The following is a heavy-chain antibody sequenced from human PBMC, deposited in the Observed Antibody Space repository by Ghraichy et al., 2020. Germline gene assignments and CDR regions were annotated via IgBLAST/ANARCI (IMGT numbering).Heavy chain of an antibody. Sequence: SETLSLTCTVSGGSVSGGGYWWAWIRQPPGKGLEWVGSIHYSGNTHYNPSLKSRVTLSVDTSKNQFSLKVTSVTAADTAVYFCARLPPNSEGSFDFWGQGTLVTISS. V-gene: IGHV4-39*01. CDR2: IHYSGNT. CDR1: GGSVSGGGYW. D-gene: IGHD2/OR15-2a*01. CDR3: ARLPPNSEGSFDF. J-gene: IGHJ4*02.